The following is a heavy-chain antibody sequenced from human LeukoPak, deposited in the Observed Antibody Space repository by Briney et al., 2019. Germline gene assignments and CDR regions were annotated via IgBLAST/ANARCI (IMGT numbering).Heavy chain of an antibody. Sequence: PSETLSLTCAVYGGSFSGYYWSWIRQPPGKGLEWIGEINHSGSTNYNPSLKSRVTISVDTSKNQFSLKLSSVTAADTAVYYCARGAFYYYDSSGYGDWFDPWGQGTLVTVSS. CDR2: INHSGST. J-gene: IGHJ5*02. V-gene: IGHV4-34*01. CDR1: GGSFSGYY. CDR3: ARGAFYYYDSSGYGDWFDP. D-gene: IGHD3-22*01.